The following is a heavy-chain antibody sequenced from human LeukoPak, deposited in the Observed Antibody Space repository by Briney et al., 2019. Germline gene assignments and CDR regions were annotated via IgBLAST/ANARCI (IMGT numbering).Heavy chain of an antibody. CDR3: ARDSVVVPAAIYGMDV. D-gene: IGHD2-2*02. CDR1: GYTFTGYY. Sequence: ASVKVSCKASGYTFTGYYMHWVRQAPGQGLEWMGWINPNSGGTNYAQKFQGRVTMTTDTSTSTAYMELRSLRSDDTAVYYCARDSVVVPAAIYGMDVWGQGTTVTVSS. J-gene: IGHJ6*02. CDR2: INPNSGGT. V-gene: IGHV1-2*02.